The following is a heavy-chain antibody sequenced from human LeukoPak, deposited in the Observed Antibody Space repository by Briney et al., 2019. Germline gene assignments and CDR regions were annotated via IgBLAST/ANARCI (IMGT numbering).Heavy chain of an antibody. V-gene: IGHV3-21*04. CDR3: ARGLGYCSSTSCPLDY. CDR2: ISSSSSYI. D-gene: IGHD2-2*01. J-gene: IGHJ4*02. Sequence: GSLRLSCAASGFTFSSYSMNWVRQAPGKGLEWVSSISSSSSYIYYADSVKGRFTISRDNAKNSLYLQMNSLRAEDTAVYYCARGLGYCSSTSCPLDYWGQGTLVTVSS. CDR1: GFTFSSYS.